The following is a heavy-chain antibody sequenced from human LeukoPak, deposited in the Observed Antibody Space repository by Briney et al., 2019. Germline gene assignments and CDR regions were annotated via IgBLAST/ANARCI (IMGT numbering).Heavy chain of an antibody. CDR3: ARVRPHLIVGANSYS. Sequence: TSETLSLTCTVSGYSISSGYYWGWIRQPPGKGLEWIGSIYHSGSTYYNPSLKSRVTISVDTSKNQFSLKLSSVTAADTAVYYCARVRPHLIVGANSYSWGQGTLVTVSS. CDR2: IYHSGST. D-gene: IGHD1-26*01. CDR1: GYSISSGYY. J-gene: IGHJ5*02. V-gene: IGHV4-38-2*02.